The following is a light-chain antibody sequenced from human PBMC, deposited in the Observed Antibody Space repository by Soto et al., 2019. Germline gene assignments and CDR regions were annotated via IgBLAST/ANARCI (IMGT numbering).Light chain of an antibody. J-gene: IGKJ4*01. V-gene: IGKV3-11*01. CDR2: DVS. Sequence: EFVLTQSPASLSLSPGERATLSCRASQSVSAYLAWYQQKAGQAPRLLIYDVSNRAPGIPARFTGSGSGTDFTLTISSLEPEDSAVYYCQQRVHWLTFGGGTKVDIK. CDR1: QSVSAY. CDR3: QQRVHWLT.